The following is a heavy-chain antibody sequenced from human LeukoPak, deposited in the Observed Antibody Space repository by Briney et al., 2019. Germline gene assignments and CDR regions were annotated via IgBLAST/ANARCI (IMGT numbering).Heavy chain of an antibody. Sequence: PSETLSLTCTVSGVSISSYYWSWIRQPPGKGLEWIGYIYYSGSTNYNPSLKCRVTMSVDTSKNQFSLKLSSVTAADTAVYYCARDRASRSSSWFDYWGQGTLVTVSS. V-gene: IGHV4-59*12. CDR3: ARDRASRSSSWFDY. CDR2: IYYSGST. CDR1: GVSISSYY. J-gene: IGHJ4*02. D-gene: IGHD6-13*01.